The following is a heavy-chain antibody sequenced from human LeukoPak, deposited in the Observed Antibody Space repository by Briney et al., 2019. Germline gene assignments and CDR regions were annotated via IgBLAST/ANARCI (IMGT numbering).Heavy chain of an antibody. CDR2: IKSKTDGGTT. CDR1: GFTFSGSA. CDR3: TTGVSGSSRNWWDY. J-gene: IGHJ4*02. Sequence: GGSLRLSCAASGFTFSGSAIHWVRQAPGKGLEWVGRIKSKTDGGTTDYAAPVKGRFTISRDDSKNTLYLQMNSLKTEDTAVYYCTTGVSGSSRNWWDYWGQGTLVTVSS. V-gene: IGHV3-15*07. D-gene: IGHD3-16*01.